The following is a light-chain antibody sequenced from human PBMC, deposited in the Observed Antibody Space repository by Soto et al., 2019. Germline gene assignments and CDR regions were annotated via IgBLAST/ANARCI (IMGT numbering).Light chain of an antibody. V-gene: IGKV3-11*01. CDR3: RQRSNWPWT. CDR2: DAS. J-gene: IGKJ1*01. Sequence: EIVLTQSPATLSLSPGERATLSCRASQSVSRFLTWYQQKPGQAPRLLIYDASNRATGIPARFSGSGSGTDFTLTISSLEPEDFAVYYCRQRSNWPWTFGQGTKV. CDR1: QSVSRF.